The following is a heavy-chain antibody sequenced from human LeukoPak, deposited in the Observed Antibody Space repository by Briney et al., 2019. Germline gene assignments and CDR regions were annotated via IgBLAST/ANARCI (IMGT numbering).Heavy chain of an antibody. Sequence: SGGSLRLFCATSGFTFSRHWMSWVRQAPGRGLEWVANINLDGREKYYVDSVKGRFTISRDNAMNSLFLQMNSLRGEDTAVYYCARDDWGPGDHWGQGTLVTVSS. CDR1: GFTFSRHW. CDR3: ARDDWGPGDH. CDR2: INLDGREK. D-gene: IGHD3-9*01. J-gene: IGHJ4*02. V-gene: IGHV3-7*01.